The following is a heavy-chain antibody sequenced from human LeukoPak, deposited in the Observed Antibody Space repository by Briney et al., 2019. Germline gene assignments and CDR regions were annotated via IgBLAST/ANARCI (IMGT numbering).Heavy chain of an antibody. Sequence: GGSLRLSCAASGFTFSSYAMSWVRQAPGKGLEWVSAISGSGGSTYYADSVKGRFTISRDNSKNTLYLQMNSLRVEDTAVYYCAKQSRSSGWYPIDYWGQGTLVTVSS. CDR3: AKQSRSSGWYPIDY. J-gene: IGHJ4*02. V-gene: IGHV3-23*01. CDR1: GFTFSSYA. CDR2: ISGSGGST. D-gene: IGHD6-19*01.